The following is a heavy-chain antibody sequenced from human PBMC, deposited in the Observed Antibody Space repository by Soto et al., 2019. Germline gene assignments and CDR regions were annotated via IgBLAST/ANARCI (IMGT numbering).Heavy chain of an antibody. CDR1: GFTFSSY. V-gene: IGHV3-30-3*01. J-gene: IGHJ3*02. Sequence: QVQLVESGGGVVQPGRSLRLSCAASGFTFSSYWVRQAPGKGLEWVAVISYDGSDKYYADSVKGRFTISRDNSKNTLYLQMNSLRAEDTAVYYCAKELEHAFDIWGQGTMVTVSS. CDR3: AKELEHAFDI. CDR2: ISYDGSDK.